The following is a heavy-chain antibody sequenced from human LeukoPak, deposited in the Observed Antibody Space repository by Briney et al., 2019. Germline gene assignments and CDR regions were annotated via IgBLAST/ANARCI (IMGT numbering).Heavy chain of an antibody. Sequence: SQTLSLTCTVSGGSISSGGYYWSWIRQHPGTGLEWIGYISYSGSTYYNPSLKSRVTISVDTSENQFSLELSSVTAADTAVYYCAREAGYNYGQYYFDCWGQGTLVTVSS. CDR3: AREAGYNYGQYYFDC. CDR2: ISYSGST. J-gene: IGHJ4*02. CDR1: GGSISSGGYY. D-gene: IGHD5-18*01. V-gene: IGHV4-31*03.